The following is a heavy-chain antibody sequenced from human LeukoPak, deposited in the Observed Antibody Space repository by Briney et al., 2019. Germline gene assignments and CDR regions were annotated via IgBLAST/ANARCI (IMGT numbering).Heavy chain of an antibody. CDR2: ISYDGSNK. V-gene: IGHV3-30*18. CDR3: AKDHGYYYGMDV. Sequence: PGGSLRLSCAASGFTFSSYGMHWVRQAPGKGLEWVAVISYDGSNKYYADSVKGRFTISRDNPKNTLYLQMNSLRAEDTAVYYCAKDHGYYYGMDVWGQGTTVTVSS. J-gene: IGHJ6*02. CDR1: GFTFSSYG.